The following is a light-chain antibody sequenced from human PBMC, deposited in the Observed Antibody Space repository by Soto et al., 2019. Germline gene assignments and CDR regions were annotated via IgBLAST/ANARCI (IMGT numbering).Light chain of an antibody. V-gene: IGKV1-39*01. Sequence: DIQMTQSPSSLSASVGDRVTITCRASQTINNYVSWYQQKPGKAPKSLIYAASTLQRGVPTRFSGSDSGTDFTLTINSLQPEDPAIYYCQQSAKTPPTFAQGTKVEI. CDR1: QTINNY. J-gene: IGKJ1*01. CDR2: AAS. CDR3: QQSAKTPPT.